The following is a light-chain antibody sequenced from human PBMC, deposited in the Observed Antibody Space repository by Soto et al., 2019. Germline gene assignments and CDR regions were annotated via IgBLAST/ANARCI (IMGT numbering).Light chain of an antibody. V-gene: IGKV3-20*01. CDR1: QSLSSSY. CDR2: GAS. Sequence: ESVLTQSRVTLSLSPVEIDNLSCRSSQSLSSSYLAWYQQKPGQAPRLLIYGASSRATAIPARFSGGGSGTDFTLSISRLEPEDFAVYYCQQFSSYTLTFGGGT. CDR3: QQFSSYTLT. J-gene: IGKJ4*02.